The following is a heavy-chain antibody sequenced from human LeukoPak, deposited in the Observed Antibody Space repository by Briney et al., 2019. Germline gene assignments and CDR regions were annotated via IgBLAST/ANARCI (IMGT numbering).Heavy chain of an antibody. D-gene: IGHD1-26*01. CDR3: AKDGKGSDWFFDL. CDR2: ISFDGLST. V-gene: IGHV3-43*01. CDR1: GFTFDDYT. Sequence: TGGSLRLSCAASGFTFDDYTMHWVRHAPGKGLEWVSLISFDGLSTFYADSVKGRFTISRDNSKNSLFLQMNSLRTEDTAFYYCAKDGKGSDWFFDLWGRGTLVTVSS. J-gene: IGHJ2*01.